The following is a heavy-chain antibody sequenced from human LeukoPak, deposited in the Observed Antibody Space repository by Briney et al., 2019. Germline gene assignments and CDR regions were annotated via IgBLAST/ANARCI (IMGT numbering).Heavy chain of an antibody. CDR1: GFSFSTYT. J-gene: IGHJ3*02. Sequence: PGGSLRLSCAASGFSFSTYTMNWVRQAPGKGLEWISYISGSSDAVKYADSVKGRFTISRDNAKKSLYLQMNSLRPEDTAVYYCAREGIYSSSWYDAFDIWGQGTMVTVSS. CDR2: ISGSSDAV. D-gene: IGHD6-13*01. CDR3: AREGIYSSSWYDAFDI. V-gene: IGHV3-48*04.